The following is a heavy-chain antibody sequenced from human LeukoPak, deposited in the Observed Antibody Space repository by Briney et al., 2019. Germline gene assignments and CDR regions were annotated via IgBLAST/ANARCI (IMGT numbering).Heavy chain of an antibody. Sequence: GGSLRLSCVASGFKISDYYIHWVRQAPGKGLEWAASVRQDGKLKFYADSVKARFTISRDNSKNTLYLQMNSLRAEDTAVYYCAKDPDNYYDSSGYYYVPYNYFDYWGQGTLVTVSS. CDR3: AKDPDNYYDSSGYYYVPYNYFDY. D-gene: IGHD3-22*01. CDR2: VRQDGKLK. V-gene: IGHV3-30*02. J-gene: IGHJ4*02. CDR1: GFKISDYY.